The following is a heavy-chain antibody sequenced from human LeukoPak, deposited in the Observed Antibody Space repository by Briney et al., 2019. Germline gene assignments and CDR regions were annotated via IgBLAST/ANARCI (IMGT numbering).Heavy chain of an antibody. V-gene: IGHV3-21*01. CDR3: ARESGSYYLSLDY. J-gene: IGHJ4*02. D-gene: IGHD1-26*01. Sequence: GGSLRLSCAAPGFTFSSYSMNWVGQAPGKGLEWVSSISSSSSYIYYADSVKGRFTISRDNAKNSLYLQMNSLRAEDTAVYYCARESGSYYLSLDYWGQGTLVTVSS. CDR1: GFTFSSYS. CDR2: ISSSSSYI.